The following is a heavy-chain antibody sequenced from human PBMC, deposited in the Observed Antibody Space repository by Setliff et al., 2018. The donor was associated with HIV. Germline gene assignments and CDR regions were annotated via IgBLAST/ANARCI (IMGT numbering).Heavy chain of an antibody. Sequence: ASVKVSCKASGYTFTTFGLSWVRQAPGQGLEWMGWINTETGTPMYAQGFTGRFVFSLDTSISTAYLQIDSLNAEDTAVYYCARYGSDWFLDLWGRGTLVTVSS. D-gene: IGHD4-17*01. V-gene: IGHV7-4-1*01. CDR2: INTETGTP. CDR1: GYTFTTFG. J-gene: IGHJ2*01. CDR3: ARYGSDWFLDL.